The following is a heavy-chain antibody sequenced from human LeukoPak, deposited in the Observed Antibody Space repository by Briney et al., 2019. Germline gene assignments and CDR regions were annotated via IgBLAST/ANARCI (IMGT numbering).Heavy chain of an antibody. J-gene: IGHJ3*02. CDR3: ARVVCSSTSCPRGNAFDI. Sequence: SETLSLTCTVSGGSISSHYWSWIRQPPGKGLEWIGYIYYSGSTNYNPSLKSRVTISVDTSKNQFSLKLSSVTAADTAVYYCARVVCSSTSCPRGNAFDIWGQGTMVTVSS. V-gene: IGHV4-59*11. CDR2: IYYSGST. CDR1: GGSISSHY. D-gene: IGHD2-2*01.